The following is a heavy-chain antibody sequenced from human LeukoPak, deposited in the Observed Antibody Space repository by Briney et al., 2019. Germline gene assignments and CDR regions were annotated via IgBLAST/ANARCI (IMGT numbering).Heavy chain of an antibody. CDR2: IKQDGSEK. CDR1: GFAFSSYW. Sequence: PGGSLRLSCAASGFAFSSYWMSWVRQAPGKGLEWVANIKQDGSEKCYVDSVKGRFTISRDNAKNSLYLQMNSLRAEDTAVYYCARDGFYYYYMDVWGKGTTVTVSS. V-gene: IGHV3-7*01. CDR3: ARDGFYYYYMDV. J-gene: IGHJ6*03.